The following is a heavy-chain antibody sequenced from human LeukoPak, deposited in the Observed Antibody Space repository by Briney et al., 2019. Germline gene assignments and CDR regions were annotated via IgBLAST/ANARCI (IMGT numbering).Heavy chain of an antibody. J-gene: IGHJ4*02. CDR3: ARVKGCGGDCYYFDY. V-gene: IGHV1-69*05. CDR1: GGTFSSYA. Sequence: SVKVSCKASGGTFSSYAISWVRQAPGQGLEWMGGIIPIFGTANYAQKFQGRVTITTDESTSTAYMELRSLRSEDTAVYYCARVKGCGGDCYYFDYWGQGTLVTVSS. D-gene: IGHD2-21*02. CDR2: IIPIFGTA.